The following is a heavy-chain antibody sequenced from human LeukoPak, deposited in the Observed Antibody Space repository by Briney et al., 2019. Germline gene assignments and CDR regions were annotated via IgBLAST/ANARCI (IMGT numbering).Heavy chain of an antibody. V-gene: IGHV1-24*01. Sequence: ASVKVSCKVSGYSLSELSMHWVRQAPGKGLEWMGGFDPENGEAVYAQKFQGRVTMTEDTSSDTSYMELNSLKSEDTAVYYCAAGGVYDLLDNWGQGTLVTVSS. D-gene: IGHD2-8*01. J-gene: IGHJ4*02. CDR3: AAGGVYDLLDN. CDR2: FDPENGEA. CDR1: GYSLSELS.